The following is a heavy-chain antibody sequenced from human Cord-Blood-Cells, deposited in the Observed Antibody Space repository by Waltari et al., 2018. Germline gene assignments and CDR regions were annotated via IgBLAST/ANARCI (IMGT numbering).Heavy chain of an antibody. CDR2: INQSGST. J-gene: IGHJ6*02. Sequence: QVQLQQWGAGLLKPSETLSLTCAVYGGSFSGYYWSWIRQPPGKGLEWSGEINQSGSTNYNPPLKSRVTISVDTSKNQFSLKLSSVTAADTAVYYCATLIADYYYYGMDVWGQGTTVTVSS. V-gene: IGHV4-34*01. D-gene: IGHD3-22*01. CDR1: GGSFSGYY. CDR3: ATLIADYYYYGMDV.